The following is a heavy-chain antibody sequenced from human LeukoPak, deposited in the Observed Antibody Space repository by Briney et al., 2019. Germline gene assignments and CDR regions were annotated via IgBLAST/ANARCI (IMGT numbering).Heavy chain of an antibody. CDR2: INPNSGGT. CDR1: GYTFTSYY. CDR3: AITMVRGVIIYFDY. V-gene: IGHV1-2*02. Sequence: ASVKVSCKASGYTFTSYYMHWVRQAPGQGLEWMGWINPNSGGTNYAQKFQGRVTMTRDTSISTAYMELSRLRSDDTAVYYCAITMVRGVIIYFDYWGQGTLVTVSS. D-gene: IGHD3-10*01. J-gene: IGHJ4*02.